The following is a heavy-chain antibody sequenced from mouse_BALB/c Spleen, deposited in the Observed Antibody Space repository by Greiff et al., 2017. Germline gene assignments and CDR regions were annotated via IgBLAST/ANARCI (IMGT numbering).Heavy chain of an antibody. CDR1: GYAFSSSW. CDR3: AREGATADWFAY. J-gene: IGHJ3*01. D-gene: IGHD1-2*01. Sequence: QVQLKESGPELVKPGASVKISCKASGYAFSSSWMNWVKQRPGQGLEWIGRIYPGDGDTNYNGKFKGKATLTADTSSSTAYMQLSSLTSEDSAVYFCAREGATADWFAYWGQGTLVTVSA. V-gene: IGHV1-82*01. CDR2: IYPGDGDT.